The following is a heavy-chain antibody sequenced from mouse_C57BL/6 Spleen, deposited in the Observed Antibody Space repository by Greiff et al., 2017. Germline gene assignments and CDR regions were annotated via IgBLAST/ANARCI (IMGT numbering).Heavy chain of an antibody. CDR3: AREGYYGNFYAMDY. CDR1: GFNIKNTY. V-gene: IGHV14-3*01. D-gene: IGHD2-1*01. CDR2: IDPANGNT. J-gene: IGHJ4*01. Sequence: VQLKQSVAELVRPGASVKLSCTASGFNIKNTYMRWVKQRPEQGLEWIGRIDPANGNTKYAPKFQGKATITADTSSNTAYLQLSSLTSEDTAIYYCAREGYYGNFYAMDYWGQGTSVTVSS.